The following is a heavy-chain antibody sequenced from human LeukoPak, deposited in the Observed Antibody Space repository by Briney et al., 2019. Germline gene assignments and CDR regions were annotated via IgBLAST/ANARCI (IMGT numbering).Heavy chain of an antibody. Sequence: ASVKISCKASGYTFTSYAMHWVRQAPGQRLEWMGWINAGNGNTKYSQKFQGRVTITRDTSASTAYMELSSLRSEDTAVYYCARVGVRGLRFLGYWGQGTLVTVSS. V-gene: IGHV1-3*01. CDR3: ARVGVRGLRFLGY. CDR2: INAGNGNT. J-gene: IGHJ4*02. CDR1: GYTFTSYA. D-gene: IGHD5-12*01.